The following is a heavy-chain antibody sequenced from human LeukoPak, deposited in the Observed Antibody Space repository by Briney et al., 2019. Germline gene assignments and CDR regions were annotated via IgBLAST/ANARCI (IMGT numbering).Heavy chain of an antibody. J-gene: IGHJ4*02. V-gene: IGHV1-46*01. Sequence: ASVKVSCKAFGYTFTSNYMHWVRQAPGQGPELMGVISPSGGSTTYAQKFQGRVTLTRDMSTSTDYLELSSLRSEDTAVYYCARGSSWYDYWGQGTLVTVSS. CDR1: GYTFTSNY. CDR3: ARGSSWYDY. D-gene: IGHD6-13*01. CDR2: ISPSGGST.